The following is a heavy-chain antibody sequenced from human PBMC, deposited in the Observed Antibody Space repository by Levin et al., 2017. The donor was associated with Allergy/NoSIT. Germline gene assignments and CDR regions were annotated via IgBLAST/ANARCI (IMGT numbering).Heavy chain of an antibody. CDR3: ARMRGGSSWYFHSQYYFDY. D-gene: IGHD6-13*01. CDR1: GGSFSGYY. CDR2: INHSGST. J-gene: IGHJ4*02. Sequence: NASETLSLTCAVYGGSFSGYYWSWIRQPPGKGLEWIGEINHSGSTNYNPSLKSRVTISVDTSKNQFSLKLSSVTAADTAVYYCARMRGGSSWYFHSQYYFDYWGQGTLVTVSS. V-gene: IGHV4-34*01.